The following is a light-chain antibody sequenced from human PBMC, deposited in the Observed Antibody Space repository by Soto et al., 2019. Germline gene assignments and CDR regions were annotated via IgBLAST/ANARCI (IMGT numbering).Light chain of an antibody. CDR3: QQFGSAPTGT. J-gene: IGKJ1*01. V-gene: IGKV3-20*01. CDR1: QSVSSSY. CDR2: GAS. Sequence: EIVLTQSPGTLSLSPGERATLSCRASQSVSSSYLAWYQQKPGQAPSLLIYGASSRATGIPDRFSGGGVGTDSLITTRRLELKDFEVFYCQQFGSAPTGTFGQGTKVEIK.